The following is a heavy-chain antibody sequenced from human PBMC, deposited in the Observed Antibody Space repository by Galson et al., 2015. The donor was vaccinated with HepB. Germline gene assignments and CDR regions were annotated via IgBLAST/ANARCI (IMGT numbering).Heavy chain of an antibody. CDR3: ARDQTAAAEYSFDY. J-gene: IGHJ4*02. Sequence: SLRLSCAASGFTFSSYAMHWVRQAPGKGLEWVAVISYDGSNKYYADSVKGRFTISRDNSKNTLYLQMNSLRAEDTAVYYCARDQTAAAEYSFDYWGQGTLVTVSS. V-gene: IGHV3-30*04. CDR2: ISYDGSNK. CDR1: GFTFSSYA. D-gene: IGHD6-13*01.